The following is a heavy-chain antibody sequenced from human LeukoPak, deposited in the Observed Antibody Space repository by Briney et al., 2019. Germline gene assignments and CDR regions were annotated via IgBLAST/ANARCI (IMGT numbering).Heavy chain of an antibody. CDR2: IYTSGST. CDR3: ARGTGAVAGHPDAFDI. J-gene: IGHJ3*02. CDR1: GGSISSYY. V-gene: IGHV4-4*07. D-gene: IGHD6-19*01. Sequence: SETLSLTCTVSGGSISSYYWSWIRQPAGKGLEWIGRIYTSGSTNYNPSLKSRVTMSVDTYKNQFSLKLSSVTAADTAVYYCARGTGAVAGHPDAFDIWGQGTMVTVSS.